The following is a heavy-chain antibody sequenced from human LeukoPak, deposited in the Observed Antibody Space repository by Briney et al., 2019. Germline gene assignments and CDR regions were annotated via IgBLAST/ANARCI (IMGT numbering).Heavy chain of an antibody. Sequence: ASVKVSCKASGYTFTSYGITWVRQAPGQGLEWMGWISAYNAYTYYAQKLQGRVTMTTDTSTSTAYMELRSLRSDDTAVYYCAREIGLAGYFDYWGQGALVTVSS. V-gene: IGHV1-18*01. CDR1: GYTFTSYG. J-gene: IGHJ4*02. D-gene: IGHD3-10*01. CDR3: AREIGLAGYFDY. CDR2: ISAYNAYT.